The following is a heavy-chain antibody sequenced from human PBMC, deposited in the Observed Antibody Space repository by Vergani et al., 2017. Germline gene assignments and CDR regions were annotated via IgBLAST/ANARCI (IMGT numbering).Heavy chain of an antibody. D-gene: IGHD3-10*01. V-gene: IGHV4-61*02. CDR3: AREVGYYYGSGSYPIPFDY. CDR2: IYTSGST. Sequence: QVQLQESGPGLVKPSQTLSLTCTVSGGSISSGSYYWSWIRQPAGKGLEWIGRIYTSGSTNYNPSLKSRVTISVDTSKNQFSLKLSSVTAADTAVYYCAREVGYYYGSGSYPIPFDYWGQGTLVTVSS. CDR1: GGSISSGSYY. J-gene: IGHJ4*02.